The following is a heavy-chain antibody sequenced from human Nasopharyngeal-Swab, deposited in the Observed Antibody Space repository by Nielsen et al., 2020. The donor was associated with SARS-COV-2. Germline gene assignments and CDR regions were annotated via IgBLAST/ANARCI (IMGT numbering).Heavy chain of an antibody. D-gene: IGHD3-22*01. CDR3: AGVWTMIVVVSDYYYGMDV. J-gene: IGHJ6*02. Sequence: ASVKVSCKASGYTFTSYAMHWVRQAPGQRLEWMGWINAGNGNTKYSQKFQGRVTITRDTSTSTAYMELSSLITEDTAVYYCAGVWTMIVVVSDYYYGMDVWGRGTTVTVSS. V-gene: IGHV1-3*01. CDR2: INAGNGNT. CDR1: GYTFTSYA.